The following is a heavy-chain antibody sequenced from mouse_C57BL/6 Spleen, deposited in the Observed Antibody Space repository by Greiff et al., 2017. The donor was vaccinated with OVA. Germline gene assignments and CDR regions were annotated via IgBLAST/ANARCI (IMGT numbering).Heavy chain of an antibody. V-gene: IGHV1-69*01. Sequence: VQLQQPGAELVMPGASVKLSCKASGYTFTSYWMHWVKQRPGQGLEWIGEIDPSDSYTNYNQKFKGKSPLTVDKSSSTVYMQLSSLTSEDSAFYYCAIYYYGSSPSYFDDWGQGTTLTVSS. D-gene: IGHD1-1*01. J-gene: IGHJ2*01. CDR3: AIYYYGSSPSYFDD. CDR2: IDPSDSYT. CDR1: GYTFTSYW.